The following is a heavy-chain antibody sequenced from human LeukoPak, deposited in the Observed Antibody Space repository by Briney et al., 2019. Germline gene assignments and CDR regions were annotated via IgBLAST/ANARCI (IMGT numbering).Heavy chain of an antibody. J-gene: IGHJ4*02. CDR2: IIGSSGTT. Sequence: PSETLSLTCAVYGGSFSGYYWSWIRQPPGKGLEWVSLIIGSSGTTFYADSVKGRFTISRDKSKSTLYLQMNSLRAEDTAVYYCAKGAYDYIEIAYFDYWGQGSLVTVSS. V-gene: IGHV3-23*01. CDR3: AKGAYDYIEIAYFDY. CDR1: GGSFSGYY. D-gene: IGHD5-12*01.